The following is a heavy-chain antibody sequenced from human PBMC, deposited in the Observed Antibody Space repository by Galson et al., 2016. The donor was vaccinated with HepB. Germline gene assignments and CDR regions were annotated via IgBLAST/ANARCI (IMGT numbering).Heavy chain of an antibody. CDR2: LLYDGTHK. J-gene: IGHJ5*02. CDR3: ARDRFPRVTRGRNWFDP. V-gene: IGHV3-33*01. D-gene: IGHD3-10*01. CDR1: GFTFSSYG. Sequence: SLRLSCAASGFTFSSYGMHWVRQAPGKGLEWVAILLYDGTHKYYADSVKGRFTVSRDNSKNTLYLQMNSLRAEDTAVYYCARDRFPRVTRGRNWFDPWGQGTLVTVSS.